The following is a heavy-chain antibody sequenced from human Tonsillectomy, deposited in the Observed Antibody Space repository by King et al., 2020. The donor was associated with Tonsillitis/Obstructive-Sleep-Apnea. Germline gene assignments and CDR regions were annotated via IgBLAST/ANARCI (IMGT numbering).Heavy chain of an antibody. V-gene: IGHV4-4*02. CDR3: AREDYSNYVHYFDY. Sequence: QLQESGPGLVKPSGTLSLTCAVSGGSISTNWWSWVRQPPGKGLAWIGEIYHSGSTNYNPSLKSRVTISVDKSKNQFSLKLSSVTAADTAVYYCAREDYSNYVHYFDYWGQGTLVTVSS. D-gene: IGHD4-11*01. J-gene: IGHJ4*02. CDR2: IYHSGST. CDR1: GGSISTNW.